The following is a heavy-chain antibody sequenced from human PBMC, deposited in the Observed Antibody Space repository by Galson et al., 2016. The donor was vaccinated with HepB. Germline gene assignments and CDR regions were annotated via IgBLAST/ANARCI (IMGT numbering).Heavy chain of an antibody. CDR3: ARSGYTYYYYYGMDV. J-gene: IGHJ6*02. CDR1: GGSFSGYY. Sequence: TLSLTCAVYGGSFSGYYWSWIRQPPGKGLEWIGEINHSGSTNYNPSLKSRVTISVDTSKNQFSLKLSSVTAEDTAVYYCARSGYTYYYYYGMDVWGQGTTVTVSS. CDR2: INHSGST. V-gene: IGHV4-34*01. D-gene: IGHD5-24*01.